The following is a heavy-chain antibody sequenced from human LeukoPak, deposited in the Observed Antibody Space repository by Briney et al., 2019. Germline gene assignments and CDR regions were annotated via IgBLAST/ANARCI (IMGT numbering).Heavy chain of an antibody. D-gene: IGHD1-26*01. CDR2: IFPGDSDT. Sequence: GESLKISCKPSGYTFTTYWIGWVRQMPGKGLEWMGIIFPGDSDTRYSPSFQGQVTISADKSTSTAYLQWSSLKASDTAIYYCARPSSSNSVSCYHDCYFDYCGQGTLVTVSS. CDR3: ARPSSSNSVSCYHDCYFDY. CDR1: GYTFTTYW. J-gene: IGHJ4*02. V-gene: IGHV5-51*01.